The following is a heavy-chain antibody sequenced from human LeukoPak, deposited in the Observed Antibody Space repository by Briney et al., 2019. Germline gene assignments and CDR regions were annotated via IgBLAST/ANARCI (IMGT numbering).Heavy chain of an antibody. D-gene: IGHD6-13*01. J-gene: IGHJ6*02. CDR2: IIPIFGTA. CDR1: GGTFSSYA. V-gene: IGHV1-69*13. CDR3: ARDERSMYSSSWYVFWESNYGMDV. Sequence: GASVKVSCTASGGTFSSYAISWVRQAPGQGLEWMGGIIPIFGTANYAQKFQGRVTITADESTSTAYMELSSLRSEDTAVYYCARDERSMYSSSWYVFWESNYGMDVWGQGTTVTVSS.